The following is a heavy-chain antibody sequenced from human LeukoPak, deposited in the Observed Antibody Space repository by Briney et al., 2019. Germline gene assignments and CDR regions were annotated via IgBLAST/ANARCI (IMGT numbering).Heavy chain of an antibody. Sequence: SETLSLTCIVSGGSISGYYWNWIRQAPGKGLEWIGYIYYSGSTNYNPSLKSRVALSVDTSEMQFSLKLSSVTAADTAVYYCARLNDIAVAGSPKDWYFDLWGRGTLVTVSS. CDR3: ARLNDIAVAGSPKDWYFDL. V-gene: IGHV4-59*01. D-gene: IGHD6-19*01. J-gene: IGHJ2*01. CDR2: IYYSGST. CDR1: GGSISGYY.